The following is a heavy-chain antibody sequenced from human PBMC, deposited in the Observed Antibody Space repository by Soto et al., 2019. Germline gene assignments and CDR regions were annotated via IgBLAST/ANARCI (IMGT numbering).Heavy chain of an antibody. V-gene: IGHV1-18*01. D-gene: IGHD3-3*01. Sequence: QVQLVQSGAEVKKPGASVKVSCKASGYTFTSYGISWVRQAPGQGLEWMGWISAYNGNTNYAQKLQGRVTMTTDTSTSTAYMELRSLRSDDTAVYYCARDHRGDVLRFLEWLLSDWGQGTLVTVSS. J-gene: IGHJ4*02. CDR1: GYTFTSYG. CDR2: ISAYNGNT. CDR3: ARDHRGDVLRFLEWLLSD.